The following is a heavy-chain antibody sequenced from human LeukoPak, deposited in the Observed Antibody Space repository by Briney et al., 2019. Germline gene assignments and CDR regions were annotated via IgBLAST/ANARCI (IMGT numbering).Heavy chain of an antibody. Sequence: SETLSLTCTVSGGSISSGGYYWSWIRQHPGKGLEWIGYIYYSGSTYYNPSLKSRVTISVDTSKNQFSLKLSSVTAADTAVYYCAREVDCSSTSCYRYFDYWGQGTLVTVSS. CDR2: IYYSGST. V-gene: IGHV4-31*03. J-gene: IGHJ4*02. CDR3: AREVDCSSTSCYRYFDY. D-gene: IGHD2-2*02. CDR1: GGSISSGGYY.